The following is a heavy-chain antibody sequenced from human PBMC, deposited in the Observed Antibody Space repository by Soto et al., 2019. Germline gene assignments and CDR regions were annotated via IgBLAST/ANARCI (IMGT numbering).Heavy chain of an antibody. CDR3: ASTGYYYDSSGYYVLFDY. CDR1: GGSFSGYY. D-gene: IGHD3-22*01. CDR2: INHSGST. J-gene: IGHJ4*02. Sequence: PSETLSLTCAVYGGSFSGYYWSWIRQPPGKGLEWIGEINHSGSTNYNPSLKSRVTISVDTSKNQFSLKLSSVTAADTAVYYCASTGYYYDSSGYYVLFDYWGQGTLVTVS. V-gene: IGHV4-34*01.